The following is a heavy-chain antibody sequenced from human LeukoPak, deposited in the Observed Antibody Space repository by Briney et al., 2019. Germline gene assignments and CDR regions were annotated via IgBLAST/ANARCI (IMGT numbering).Heavy chain of an antibody. CDR1: GGSISSTSYY. J-gene: IGHJ3*01. Sequence: SETLSLTCAVSGGSISSTSYYWAWNRQPPGRGLEWIETIYYSGSTYHNPSLKSRVTMSVDTSRNQFSLKLSSVDAADTAVYYCAKAGVRYFDSSGLYAFDFWGQGTTVTVSS. V-gene: IGHV4-39*01. CDR3: AKAGVRYFDSSGLYAFDF. D-gene: IGHD3-22*01. CDR2: IYYSGST.